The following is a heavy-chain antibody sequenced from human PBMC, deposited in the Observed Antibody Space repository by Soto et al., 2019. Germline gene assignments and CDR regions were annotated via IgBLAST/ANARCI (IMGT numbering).Heavy chain of an antibody. D-gene: IGHD3-22*01. CDR2: IDPSDSYT. Sequence: GESLKISCKGSGYSFTSYWISWVRQMPGKGLEWMGRIDPSDSYTNYSPSFQGHVTISADKSISTAYLQWSSLKASDTAMYYCARLTYYYDSSGYYKGSYYYYGMDVWGQGTTVTVS. V-gene: IGHV5-10-1*01. CDR3: ARLTYYYDSSGYYKGSYYYYGMDV. J-gene: IGHJ6*02. CDR1: GYSFTSYW.